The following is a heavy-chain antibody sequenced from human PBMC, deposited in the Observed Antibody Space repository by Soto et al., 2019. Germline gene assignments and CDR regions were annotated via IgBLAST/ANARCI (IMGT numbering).Heavy chain of an antibody. V-gene: IGHV1-69*06. J-gene: IGHJ3*02. Sequence: SVRGSCPASGGTFSSYAISWVRQAPIQGLEWMGGIIPIFGTANYAQKFQGRVTITADKSTSTAYMELSSLRSEDTAVYYCARGSGQWDLPWAFDIWGQGTMVTVSS. CDR3: ARGSGQWDLPWAFDI. CDR2: IIPIFGTA. CDR1: GGTFSSYA. D-gene: IGHD1-26*01.